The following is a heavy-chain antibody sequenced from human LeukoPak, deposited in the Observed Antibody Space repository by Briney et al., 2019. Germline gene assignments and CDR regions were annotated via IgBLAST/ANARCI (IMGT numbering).Heavy chain of an antibody. CDR3: ARESLSYGDRDY. Sequence: SSVKVSCKASGRTFSSYAISWVRQAPGQGLEWMGGIIPIFGTANYAQKFQGRVTITTDESTSTAYMELSSLRSEDTAVYYCARESLSYGDRDYWGQGTLVTVSS. J-gene: IGHJ4*02. D-gene: IGHD4-17*01. CDR2: IIPIFGTA. V-gene: IGHV1-69*05. CDR1: GRTFSSYA.